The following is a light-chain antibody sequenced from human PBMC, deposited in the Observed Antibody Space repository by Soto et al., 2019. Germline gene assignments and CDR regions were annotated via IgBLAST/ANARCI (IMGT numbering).Light chain of an antibody. CDR1: QSISSW. V-gene: IGKV1-5*03. J-gene: IGKJ2*01. Sequence: DIQMTQSPSTLSASVGDRVTITCRASQSISSWLAWYQQKPGKAPKLLIYKASSLESGVPSRFSGSGSGTEFTLPISSLQPDDFATYYCQQYNSLYPFGQGTKLEIK. CDR2: KAS. CDR3: QQYNSLYP.